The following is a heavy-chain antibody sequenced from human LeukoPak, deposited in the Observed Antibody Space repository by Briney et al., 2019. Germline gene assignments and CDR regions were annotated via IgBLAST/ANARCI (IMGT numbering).Heavy chain of an antibody. D-gene: IGHD2-15*01. J-gene: IGHJ5*02. CDR2: IYYSGST. V-gene: IGHV4-59*11. CDR1: GGSISSHY. Sequence: SETLSLTCTVSGGSISSHYWSWIRQPPGKGLEWIGYIYYSGSTNYNPSLKSRVTISVDTSKNQFSLKLSSVTAADTAVYYCARSVGGNWFDPWGQGTLVTVSS. CDR3: ARSVGGNWFDP.